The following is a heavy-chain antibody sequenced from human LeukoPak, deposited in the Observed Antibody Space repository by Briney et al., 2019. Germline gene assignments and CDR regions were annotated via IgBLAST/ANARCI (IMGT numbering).Heavy chain of an antibody. J-gene: IGHJ4*02. Sequence: SETLSLTCTVSGGSISSSSYYWGWIRQPPGKGLEWIGSIYYSGSTYYNPSLKSRVTISVDTSKNQFSLKLSSVTAADTAVYYCARLTIAAALDYWGQGTLVTVSS. D-gene: IGHD6-13*01. CDR1: GGSISSSSYY. CDR2: IYYSGST. V-gene: IGHV4-39*01. CDR3: ARLTIAAALDY.